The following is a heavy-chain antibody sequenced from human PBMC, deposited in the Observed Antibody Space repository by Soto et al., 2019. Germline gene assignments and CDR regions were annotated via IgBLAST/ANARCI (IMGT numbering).Heavy chain of an antibody. V-gene: IGHV3-23*01. J-gene: IGHJ4*02. CDR1: GFTFTYYS. CDR3: VRWSGYGDL. Sequence: EVQLLESGGGLVQPGGSLRLSCAASGFTFTYYSMAWVRQTPERGLEWISGMSIGYEKTFYADSVRGRFTVSRDSSRNTVDLQMHNLRAADTAIYYCVRWSGYGDLWGQGTRVTVSS. D-gene: IGHD4-17*01. CDR2: MSIGYEKT.